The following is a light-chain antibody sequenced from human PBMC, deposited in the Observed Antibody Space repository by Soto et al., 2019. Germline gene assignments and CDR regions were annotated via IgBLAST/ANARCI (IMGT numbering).Light chain of an antibody. CDR1: SSDVGSYNL. J-gene: IGLJ2*01. CDR3: CSYGGSSSWV. CDR2: EDS. V-gene: IGLV2-23*01. Sequence: QSALTQPASVSGSPGQSITISCTGTSSDVGSYNLVSWYQHHRGKAPKVIIYEDSKRPSGASNRFSGSKSGNTASLTISGLQAEDEADYYCCSYGGSSSWVFGGGTQLTVL.